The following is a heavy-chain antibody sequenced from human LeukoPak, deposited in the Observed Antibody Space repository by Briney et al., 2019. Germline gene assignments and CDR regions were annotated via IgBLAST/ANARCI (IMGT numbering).Heavy chain of an antibody. D-gene: IGHD5-24*01. CDR3: ARSMGGYSDY. V-gene: IGHV3-53*04. CDR1: GFTVSSNY. J-gene: IGHJ4*02. Sequence: GGSLRLSCAASGFTVSSNYMSWVRQAPGKGLEWVSVIYSGGSTYYADSVKGRFTISRHNSKNTLYLQMNGLRAEDTAVYYCARSMGGYSDYWGQGTLVTVSS. CDR2: IYSGGST.